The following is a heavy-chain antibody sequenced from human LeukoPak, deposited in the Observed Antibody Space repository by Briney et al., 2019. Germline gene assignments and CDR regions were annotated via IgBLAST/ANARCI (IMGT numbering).Heavy chain of an antibody. Sequence: SVKVSCKASGGTFSSYAISWVRQAPGQGLEWTGGIIPIFGTANYAQKFQGRVTITTDESTSTAYMELSSLRSEDTAVYYCARTDWPEDGYYYYIDVWGKGTTVTVSS. J-gene: IGHJ6*03. CDR2: IIPIFGTA. D-gene: IGHD2-21*01. CDR1: GGTFSSYA. V-gene: IGHV1-69*05. CDR3: ARTDWPEDGYYYYIDV.